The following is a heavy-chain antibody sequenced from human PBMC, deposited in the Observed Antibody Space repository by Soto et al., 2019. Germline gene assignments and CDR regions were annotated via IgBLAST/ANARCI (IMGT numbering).Heavy chain of an antibody. D-gene: IGHD6-19*01. V-gene: IGHV4-34*01. CDR1: GGSFSGYY. J-gene: IGHJ4*02. CDR3: ARGPFLPAEHYYFDY. Sequence: SETLSLTCAVYGGSFSGYYWSWIRQPPGKGLEWIGEINHSGSTNYNPSLKSRVTISVDTSKNQFSLKLSSVTAADTAVYYCARGPFLPAEHYYFDYWGQGTLVTVSS. CDR2: INHSGST.